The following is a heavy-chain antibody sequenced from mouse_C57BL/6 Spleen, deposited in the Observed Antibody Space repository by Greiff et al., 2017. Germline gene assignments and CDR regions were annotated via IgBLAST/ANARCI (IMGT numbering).Heavy chain of an antibody. CDR3: ARFYYGSSYYFDY. D-gene: IGHD1-1*01. CDR1: GYAFSSSW. V-gene: IGHV1-82*01. CDR2: IYPGDGDT. J-gene: IGHJ2*01. Sequence: QVQLQQSGPELVKPGASVKISCKASGYAFSSSWMNWVKQRPGKGLEWIGRIYPGDGDTIYNGKFKGKATLTADKSSSTAYMQLSSLTSEDSAVYFCARFYYGSSYYFDYWGQGITLTVAS.